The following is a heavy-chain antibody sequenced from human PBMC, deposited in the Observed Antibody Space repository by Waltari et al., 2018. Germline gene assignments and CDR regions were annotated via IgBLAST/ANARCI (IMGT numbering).Heavy chain of an antibody. D-gene: IGHD6-6*01. V-gene: IGHV1-8*01. J-gene: IGHJ5*02. Sequence: QVQLLQSGAEVKKPGASVKVSCKASGYTFTSYDINWVRPATGQGLEWMGWTNPNRGNTGYAQKFQGRVTMTRNTSIGTAYMELSSLRSEDTAVYYCARGRRGAARPSNWFDPWGQGTLVTVSS. CDR3: ARGRRGAARPSNWFDP. CDR1: GYTFTSYD. CDR2: TNPNRGNT.